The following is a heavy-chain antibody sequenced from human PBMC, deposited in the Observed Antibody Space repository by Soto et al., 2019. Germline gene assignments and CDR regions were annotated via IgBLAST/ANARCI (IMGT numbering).Heavy chain of an antibody. Sequence: GGSLRLSCAASGFTFSRFGIHWVRQAPGKGLEWVAVIWYDGSNKYYADSVKGRFTISRDNSNNMVFLQMNSLRAEDTAMYGCVRDDGTAAEGPYYYYALDVWGQGTTVTVSS. J-gene: IGHJ6*02. D-gene: IGHD6-13*01. CDR1: GFTFSRFG. CDR2: IWYDGSNK. V-gene: IGHV3-33*01. CDR3: VRDDGTAAEGPYYYYALDV.